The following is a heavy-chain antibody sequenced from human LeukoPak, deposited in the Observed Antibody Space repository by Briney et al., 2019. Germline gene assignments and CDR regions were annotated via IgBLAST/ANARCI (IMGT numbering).Heavy chain of an antibody. Sequence: GRSLRLSCAASGFTFSSYGMHWVRQAPGKGLEWVAVISYDGRNKYCVDSVKGRFTISRDNSKNTVYLQMNSLRAEDTAVYYCAHNYYDSSGYYFGYFDHWGQGTLVTVSS. D-gene: IGHD3-22*01. J-gene: IGHJ4*02. CDR3: AHNYYDSSGYYFGYFDH. CDR2: ISYDGRNK. CDR1: GFTFSSYG. V-gene: IGHV3-30*03.